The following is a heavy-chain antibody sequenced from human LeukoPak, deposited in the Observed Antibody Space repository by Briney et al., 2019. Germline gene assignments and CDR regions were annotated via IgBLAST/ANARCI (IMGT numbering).Heavy chain of an antibody. Sequence: GGSLRLSCAASGFTFSSYAMSWVRQAPGKGLEWVSAISGSGGSTYYADSVKGRFTISRDNSKNTLYLQMNSLRAEDTAVYYCAKDLGIAQQQLVRGDYFDYWGQGTLATVSS. CDR2: ISGSGGST. J-gene: IGHJ4*02. V-gene: IGHV3-23*01. D-gene: IGHD6-13*01. CDR3: AKDLGIAQQQLVRGDYFDY. CDR1: GFTFSSYA.